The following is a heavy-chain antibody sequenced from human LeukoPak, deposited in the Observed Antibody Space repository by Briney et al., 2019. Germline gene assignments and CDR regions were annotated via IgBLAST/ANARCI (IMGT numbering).Heavy chain of an antibody. CDR2: IYYSGST. Sequence: PSQTLSLTCTVSGGSISSGDYYWGWIRQPPGKGLEWIGYIYYSGSTYYNPSLKSQVTISVDTSKNQFSLKLSPVTAADTAVYYCARDDYDILTGPHPGGDYWGQGTLVTVSS. J-gene: IGHJ4*02. CDR1: GGSISSGDYY. V-gene: IGHV4-30-4*01. D-gene: IGHD3-9*01. CDR3: ARDDYDILTGPHPGGDY.